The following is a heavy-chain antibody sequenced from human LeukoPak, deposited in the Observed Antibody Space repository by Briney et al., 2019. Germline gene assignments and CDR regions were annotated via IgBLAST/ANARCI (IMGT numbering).Heavy chain of an antibody. J-gene: IGHJ6*02. CDR3: ARADYDSSGPYYGMDV. CDR1: GGSISSYY. D-gene: IGHD3-22*01. CDR2: IYYSVST. V-gene: IGHV4-59*01. Sequence: SETLSLTCTVSGGSISSYYWSWIRQPPGKGLEWIGYIYYSVSTNYNPSLKSRVTISVDTSKNQFSLKLSSVTAADTAVYYCARADYDSSGPYYGMDVWGQGTTVTVSS.